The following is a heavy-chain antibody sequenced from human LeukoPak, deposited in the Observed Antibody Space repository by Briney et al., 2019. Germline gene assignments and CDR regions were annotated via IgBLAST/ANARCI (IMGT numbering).Heavy chain of an antibody. D-gene: IGHD2-15*01. J-gene: IGHJ4*02. Sequence: GGSLRLSSAGSGFNFGTSTMNWARQAPGKGLEWVSSISDDGRDTHYSDSVRGRFTISRDNAETSLYLQMNSLRAEDTAIYFCLRGDTRDYWGQGTLVTVSS. CDR3: LRGDTRDY. CDR1: GFNFGTST. V-gene: IGHV3-21*01. CDR2: ISDDGRDT.